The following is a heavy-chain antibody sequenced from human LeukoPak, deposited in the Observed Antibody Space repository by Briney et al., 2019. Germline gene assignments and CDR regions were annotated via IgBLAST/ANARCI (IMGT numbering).Heavy chain of an antibody. V-gene: IGHV4-61*02. J-gene: IGHJ6*02. CDR3: AREPVVTAIHYYYYGMDV. D-gene: IGHD2-21*02. CDR1: GGSVSSGSYY. Sequence: SETLSLTCTVSGGSVSSGSYYWSWIRQPPGKGLEWIRRIYTSGSTNYNPSLKSRVTISVDTSKNQFSLKLSSVTAADTAVYYCAREPVVTAIHYYYYGMDVWGQGTTVTVSS. CDR2: IYTSGST.